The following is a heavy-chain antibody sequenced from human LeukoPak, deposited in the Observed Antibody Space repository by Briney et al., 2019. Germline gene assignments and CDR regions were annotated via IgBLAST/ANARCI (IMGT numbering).Heavy chain of an antibody. CDR2: INPNSGVT. CDR1: GYTFTGYY. CDR3: ARDGCSSSSCYTLFDY. J-gene: IGHJ4*02. D-gene: IGHD2-2*02. V-gene: IGHV1-2*02. Sequence: ASVKVSCKASGYTFTGYYMHWVRQAPGQGREWMGWINPNSGVTNYAQKLQGRVTMTRDTSITTAYMALSRLRSDDTAVYYCARDGCSSSSCYTLFDYWGQGTLVTVSS.